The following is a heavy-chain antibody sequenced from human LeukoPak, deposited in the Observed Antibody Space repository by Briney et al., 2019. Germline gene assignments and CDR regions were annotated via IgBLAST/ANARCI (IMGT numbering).Heavy chain of an antibody. CDR2: IYYSGST. V-gene: IGHV4-59*01. CDR3: ARTRYSYGYIAFDI. J-gene: IGHJ3*02. CDR1: GGSISSYY. D-gene: IGHD5-18*01. Sequence: SETLSLTCTVSGGSISSYYWSWIRQPPGKGLEWIGYIYYSGSTNYNPSLKSRVTISVDTSKNQFSLKLSSVTAANTAVYYCARTRYSYGYIAFDIWGQGTMVTVSS.